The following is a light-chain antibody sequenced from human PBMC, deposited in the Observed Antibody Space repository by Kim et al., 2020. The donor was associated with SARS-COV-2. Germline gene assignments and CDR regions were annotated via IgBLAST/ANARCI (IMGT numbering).Light chain of an antibody. CDR3: QQYATSPVT. J-gene: IGKJ2*01. V-gene: IGKV3-20*01. CDR2: GSS. CDR1: HTVPNDC. Sequence: LSPGEGATLSCRASHTVPNDCLARFQQKPGQSPRLLIYGSSIRATGISDRFSGGGFETDFTLTINRVEPEDSAVYYCQQYATSPVTFGQGTKLEI.